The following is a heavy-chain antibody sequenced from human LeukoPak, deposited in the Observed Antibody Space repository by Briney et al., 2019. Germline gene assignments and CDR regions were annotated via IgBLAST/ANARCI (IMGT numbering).Heavy chain of an antibody. CDR3: AREDHSNYEY. Sequence: GGSLRLSCAASGFTFSNYWMSWVRQAPGKGLEWVASIKQDGTETHYVDSVKGRFTISKDNAKNSLYLQLNSLRAKDTAVYYCAREDHSNYEYWGQGTLVTVSS. CDR2: IKQDGTET. V-gene: IGHV3-7*03. D-gene: IGHD4-11*01. CDR1: GFTFSNYW. J-gene: IGHJ4*02.